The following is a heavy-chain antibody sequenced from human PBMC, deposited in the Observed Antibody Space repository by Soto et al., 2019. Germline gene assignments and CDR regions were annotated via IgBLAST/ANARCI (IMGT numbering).Heavy chain of an antibody. Sequence: GGSLRLSCAASGFTFDDYAMHWVRQASGKGLEWVSGISWNSGSIDYADSVKGRFTISRDNAKYSLYLQMNSLRAEDTALYYCAKDMGRYCSSTRCYEGFDSWGQGTLVTVSS. J-gene: IGHJ4*02. CDR1: GFTFDDYA. V-gene: IGHV3-9*01. D-gene: IGHD2-2*01. CDR2: ISWNSGSI. CDR3: AKDMGRYCSSTRCYEGFDS.